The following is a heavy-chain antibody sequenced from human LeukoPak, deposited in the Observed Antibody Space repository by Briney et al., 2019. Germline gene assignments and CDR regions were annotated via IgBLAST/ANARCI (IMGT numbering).Heavy chain of an antibody. Sequence: PSETLSLTCTVSGGSISSYYWSWIRQPPGKGLEWIGYIYYSGSTKYNPSLMSRVQISVDTSKIQFSLKLSSVTAADTSVYYCARARVSDVPLVNWGQGTLVTVSS. CDR1: GGSISSYY. CDR2: IYYSGST. CDR3: ARARVSDVPLVN. D-gene: IGHD6-6*01. J-gene: IGHJ4*02. V-gene: IGHV4-59*01.